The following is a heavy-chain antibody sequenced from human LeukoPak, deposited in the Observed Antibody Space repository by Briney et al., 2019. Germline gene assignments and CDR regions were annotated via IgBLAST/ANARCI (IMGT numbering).Heavy chain of an antibody. V-gene: IGHV4-59*01. Sequence: SETLSLTCTVSGGSISSYYWSWIRQPPGKGLEWIGYIYYSGSTNYNPSLRSRVTISVDTSKNQFSLNLSSVTAADTAVYYCAIVGPPSSPSFDYWGQGTLVTVSS. CDR3: AIVGPPSSPSFDY. J-gene: IGHJ4*02. CDR2: IYYSGST. CDR1: GGSISSYY.